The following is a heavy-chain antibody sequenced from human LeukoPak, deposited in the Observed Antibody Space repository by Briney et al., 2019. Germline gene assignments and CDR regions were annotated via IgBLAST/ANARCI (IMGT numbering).Heavy chain of an antibody. CDR3: ARGTQWLVLGLYYFDY. Sequence: SETLSLTCTVSGGSISSYYWSWIRQPPGKGLEWIGEINHSGSTNYNPSLKSRVTISVDTSKNQFSLKLSSVTAADTAVYYCARGTQWLVLGLYYFDYWGKGTLVTVSS. CDR2: INHSGST. V-gene: IGHV4-34*01. D-gene: IGHD6-19*01. CDR1: GGSISSYY. J-gene: IGHJ4*02.